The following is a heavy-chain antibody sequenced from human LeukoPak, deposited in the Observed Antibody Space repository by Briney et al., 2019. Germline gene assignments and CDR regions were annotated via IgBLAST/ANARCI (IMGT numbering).Heavy chain of an antibody. Sequence: SETLSLTCTVSGGSISSSSYYWGWIRQPPGKGLEWIGSIYYSGSTYYNPSLKSRVTISVDTSKNQFSLKLSSVTAADTAVYYCARNDFWSGYFNYWGQGALVTVSS. CDR2: IYYSGST. CDR3: ARNDFWSGYFNY. CDR1: GGSISSSSYY. V-gene: IGHV4-39*07. D-gene: IGHD3-3*01. J-gene: IGHJ4*02.